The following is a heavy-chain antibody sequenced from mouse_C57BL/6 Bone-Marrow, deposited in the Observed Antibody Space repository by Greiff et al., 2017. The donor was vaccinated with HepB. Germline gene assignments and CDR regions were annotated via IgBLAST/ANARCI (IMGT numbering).Heavy chain of an antibody. CDR2: IDPSDSDT. CDR1: GYTFTSYW. Sequence: VQLQQPGAELVKPGASVKLSCKASGYTFTSYWMQWVKQRPGQGLEWIGEIDPSDSDTNYNQKFKGKATLTVDTSSSTAYMQLSSLTSEDSAVYCCARDSSGYDYWGQGTTLTVSS. CDR3: ARDSSGYDY. J-gene: IGHJ2*01. V-gene: IGHV1-50*01. D-gene: IGHD3-2*02.